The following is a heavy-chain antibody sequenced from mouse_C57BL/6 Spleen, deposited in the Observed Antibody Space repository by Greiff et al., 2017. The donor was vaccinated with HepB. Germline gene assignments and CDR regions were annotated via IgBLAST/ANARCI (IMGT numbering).Heavy chain of an antibody. Sequence: VQLQQPGAELVKPGASVKVSCKASGYTFTSYWMHWVKQRPGQGLEWIGRIHPSASDTNYNQKFKGKATLTVDKSSSAAYMQLSSLTSEDSAVYDSARLGYGDDGAYYAMDYWGQGTSVTASS. V-gene: IGHV1-74*01. J-gene: IGHJ4*01. CDR3: ARLGYGDDGAYYAMDY. CDR1: GYTFTSYW. D-gene: IGHD2-13*01. CDR2: IHPSASDT.